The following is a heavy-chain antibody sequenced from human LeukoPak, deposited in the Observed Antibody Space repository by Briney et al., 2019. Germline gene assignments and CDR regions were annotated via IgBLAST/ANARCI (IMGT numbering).Heavy chain of an antibody. D-gene: IGHD3-3*01. CDR3: VRHSNYDFWSGYYSPNFDY. Sequence: SETLSLTCAVSGYSISSGYYWGWIRQPPGKGLEWIGSIYHSGSTYYNPSLKSRVTISVDTSKNQFSLKLSSVTAADTAVYYCVRHSNYDFWSGYYSPNFDYWGQGTLVTVSS. CDR2: IYHSGST. CDR1: GYSISSGYY. J-gene: IGHJ4*02. V-gene: IGHV4-38-2*01.